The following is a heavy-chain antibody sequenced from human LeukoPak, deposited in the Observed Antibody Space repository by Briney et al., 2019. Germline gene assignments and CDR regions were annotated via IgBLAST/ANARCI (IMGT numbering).Heavy chain of an antibody. CDR2: ISYDGSNK. CDR3: ARSSYSGSYYLDY. J-gene: IGHJ4*02. V-gene: IGHV3-30*04. CDR1: GFTFSSYA. D-gene: IGHD1-26*01. Sequence: PGGSLRLSCAASGFTFSSYAMHWVRQAPGKGLEWVAVISYDGSNKYYADSVKGRFTISRDNSKNTLYLQMNSLRAEDTAVYYCARSSYSGSYYLDYWGQGTLVTVSS.